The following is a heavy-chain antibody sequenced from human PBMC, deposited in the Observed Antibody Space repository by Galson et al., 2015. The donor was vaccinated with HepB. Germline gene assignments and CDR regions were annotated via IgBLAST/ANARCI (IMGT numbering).Heavy chain of an antibody. D-gene: IGHD2-21*02. V-gene: IGHV1-46*03. Sequence: SVKVSCKASGYTFTPYYMHWVRQAPGQGLEWMGILNPSGGSTSYAQKFQGRVTMTRDTSTSTVYMALSSLRSEDTAIYYCARGTFCGGDCYLVGAYFYYGMDVWGQGTTVTVSS. CDR2: LNPSGGST. J-gene: IGHJ6*02. CDR1: GYTFTPYY. CDR3: ARGTFCGGDCYLVGAYFYYGMDV.